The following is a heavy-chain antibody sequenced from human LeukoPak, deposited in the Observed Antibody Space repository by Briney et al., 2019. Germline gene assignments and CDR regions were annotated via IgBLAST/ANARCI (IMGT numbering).Heavy chain of an antibody. CDR3: ATDQKSMTTVIDY. V-gene: IGHV3-30*03. J-gene: IGHJ4*02. CDR1: GFTFSSYG. D-gene: IGHD4-17*01. CDR2: ISYDGSNK. Sequence: PGGSLRLSCAASGFTFSSYGMHWVRQAPGKGLEWVAVISYDGSNKYYADSVKGRFTISRDNSKNTLYLQMNSLRAEDTAVYYCATDQKSMTTVIDYWGQGTLVTVSS.